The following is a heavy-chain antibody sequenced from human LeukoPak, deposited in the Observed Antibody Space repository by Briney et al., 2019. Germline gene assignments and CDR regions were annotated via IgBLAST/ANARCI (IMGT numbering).Heavy chain of an antibody. V-gene: IGHV4-31*03. D-gene: IGHD2-2*01. J-gene: IGHJ4*02. CDR2: IYYSGST. CDR1: GGSISSGGYY. Sequence: PSETLSLTCTVSGGSISSGGYYWSWIRQHPGKGLEWIGYIYYSGSTYYNPSLKSRVTISVDTSKNQFSLKLSSVTAADTAVYYCATWSSSTSFHFDYWGQGTLVTVSS. CDR3: ATWSSSTSFHFDY.